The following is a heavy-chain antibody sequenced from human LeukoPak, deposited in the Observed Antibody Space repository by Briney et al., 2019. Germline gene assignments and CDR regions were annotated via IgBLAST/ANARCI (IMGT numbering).Heavy chain of an antibody. V-gene: IGHV3-7*01. D-gene: IGHD3-16*01. Sequence: PGGSLRLSCAASGFTFSNSWMSCVRQAPGKGLEWVAMIMQDGSDKYYVDSVEGRFTIPRDNAKNSLYLQMNSLRAEDTSVYYCATGGGDSWGQGTLVTVSS. J-gene: IGHJ4*02. CDR3: ATGGGDS. CDR2: IMQDGSDK. CDR1: GFTFSNSW.